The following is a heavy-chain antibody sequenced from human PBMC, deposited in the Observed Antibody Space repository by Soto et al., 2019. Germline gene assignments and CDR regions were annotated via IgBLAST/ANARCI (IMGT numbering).Heavy chain of an antibody. CDR2: IDPTGANT. V-gene: IGHV3-23*01. J-gene: IGHJ4*02. Sequence: GGSLRLSCAASGITFSRHAMSWVRQAPGTGLEWVSTIDPTGANTHYADSVKGRFTISRDNSRNTLYPQMNSLRADDTAVYYCAKDAIMVSSSYNYFDYWGQGTLVTVSS. D-gene: IGHD6-13*01. CDR3: AKDAIMVSSSYNYFDY. CDR1: GITFSRHA.